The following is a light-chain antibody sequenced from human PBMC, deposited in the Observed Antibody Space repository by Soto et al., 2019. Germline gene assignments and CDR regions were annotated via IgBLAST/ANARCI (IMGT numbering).Light chain of an antibody. V-gene: IGLV2-23*02. CDR3: CSYSGSYTWV. J-gene: IGLJ3*02. CDR2: EVT. Sequence: QSALTQPASVSGSPGQSITISCTGTSSDVGSRNHVSWYQQHPGKAPKLIIYEVTKWPSGVSNRFSGSKSGNTASLTIFGLQAEDEADYYCCSYSGSYTWVFGGGTKLTVL. CDR1: SSDVGSRNH.